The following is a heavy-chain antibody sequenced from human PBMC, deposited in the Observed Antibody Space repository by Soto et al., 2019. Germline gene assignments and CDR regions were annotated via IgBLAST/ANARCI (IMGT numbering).Heavy chain of an antibody. D-gene: IGHD5-18*01. J-gene: IGHJ5*02. CDR1: GFTFSSYA. CDR2: ISGSGGST. Sequence: GGSLRLSCAASGFTFSSYAMIWVRQAPGKGLEWVSAISGSGGSTYYADSVKGRFTISRDNSKNTLYLQMNSLRAEDTAVYYCAKDFASLGYSYGENWFDPWGQGTLVTVSS. V-gene: IGHV3-23*01. CDR3: AKDFASLGYSYGENWFDP.